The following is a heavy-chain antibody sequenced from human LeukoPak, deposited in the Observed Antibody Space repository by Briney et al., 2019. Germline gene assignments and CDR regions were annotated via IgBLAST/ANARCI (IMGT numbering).Heavy chain of an antibody. CDR1: GGSFSGYY. V-gene: IGHV4-34*01. D-gene: IGHD1-26*01. CDR2: INHSGST. CDR3: ATEEDSGSRGWFDP. Sequence: KPSETLSLTRAVYGGSFSGYYWSWIRQPPGKGLEWIGEINHSGSTNYNPSLKSRVTISVDTSKNQFSLKLSSVTAADTAVYYCATEEDSGSRGWFDPWGQGTLVTVSS. J-gene: IGHJ5*02.